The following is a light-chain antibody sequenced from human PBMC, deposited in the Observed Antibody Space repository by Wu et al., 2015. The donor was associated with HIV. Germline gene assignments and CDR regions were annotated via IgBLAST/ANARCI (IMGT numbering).Light chain of an antibody. V-gene: IGKV1-5*03. CDR2: MAS. CDR3: QQYNSYPLT. CDR1: QSISDW. Sequence: DIQMTQSPSTLSASVGDRVTITCRASQSISDWLAWYQQKPGMAPKLLIYMASSLESGVPSRFSGSGSGTEFTLTISSLQPDDFATYYCQQYNSYPLTFGGGTKVEIK. J-gene: IGKJ4*01.